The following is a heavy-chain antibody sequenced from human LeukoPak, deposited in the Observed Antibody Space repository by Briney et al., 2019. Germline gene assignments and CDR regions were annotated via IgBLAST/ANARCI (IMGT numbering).Heavy chain of an antibody. CDR3: AREGGSTMVKRYFDY. D-gene: IGHD3-10*01. J-gene: IGHJ4*02. CDR2: INPKSGGT. Sequence: ASVKVSCKASGYTFTGYYIQWVRQAPGQGLEWMGWINPKSGGTYLDQKLQGRVTMTTDTSTSTAYMELRSLRSDDTAVYYCAREGGSTMVKRYFDYWGQGTLVTVSS. V-gene: IGHV1-2*02. CDR1: GYTFTGYY.